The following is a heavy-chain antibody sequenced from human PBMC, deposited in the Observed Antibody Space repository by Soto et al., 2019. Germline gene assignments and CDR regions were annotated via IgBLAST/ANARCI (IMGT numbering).Heavy chain of an antibody. J-gene: IGHJ6*02. CDR1: GYTFTSYG. CDR2: ISAYNGNT. Sequence: ASVKVSCKASGYTFTSYGSSWERQAPGQGLEWMGWISAYNGNTDYAQKLQGRVTITTDTSTSTAYMELRSLRSDDTAVYYCARDHRHSGSYWFGMDVWGQGTTVTISS. D-gene: IGHD1-26*01. CDR3: ARDHRHSGSYWFGMDV. V-gene: IGHV1-18*04.